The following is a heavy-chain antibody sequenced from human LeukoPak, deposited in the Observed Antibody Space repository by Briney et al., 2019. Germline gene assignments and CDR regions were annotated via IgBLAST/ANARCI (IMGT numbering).Heavy chain of an antibody. D-gene: IGHD6-13*01. CDR2: IYYSGST. J-gene: IGHJ4*02. CDR3: ARAYSSSWYAYFDY. CDR1: GGSISSYY. V-gene: IGHV4-59*01. Sequence: PSETLSLTCTVSGGSISSYYWSWIRQPPGKGLEWIGYIYYSGSTNYNPSLKSRVTIPVDTSKNQFSLKLSSVTAADTAVYYCARAYSSSWYAYFDYWGQGTLVTVSS.